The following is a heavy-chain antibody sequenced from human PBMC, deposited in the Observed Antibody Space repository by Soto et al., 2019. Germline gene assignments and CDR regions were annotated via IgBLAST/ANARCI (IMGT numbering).Heavy chain of an antibody. D-gene: IGHD1-1*01. CDR1: GYAFTTYG. CDR2: ISAHNGNT. Sequence: QVHLVQSGAEVKKPGASVKVSCQGSGYAFTTYGITWVRQAPGQGLEWMGWISAHNGNTNYAQKLQGRVTVTRDTSTSSVYTELRSLRYDDSAVYFRARGRYGDYWGQGALVTVSS. V-gene: IGHV1-18*01. J-gene: IGHJ4*02. CDR3: ARGRYGDY.